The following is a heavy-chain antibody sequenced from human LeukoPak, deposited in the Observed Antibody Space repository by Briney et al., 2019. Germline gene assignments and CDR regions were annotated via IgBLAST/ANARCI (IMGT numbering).Heavy chain of an antibody. D-gene: IGHD2-15*01. CDR3: ARDIGINWFDP. Sequence: GGSLRLSCAASGFTFSSYSMNWVLRAPGKGLEWVSSISSSSSYIYYADSVKGRFTISRDNAKNSLYLQMNSLRAEDTAVYYCARDIGINWFDPWGQGTLVTVSS. CDR2: ISSSSSYI. V-gene: IGHV3-21*01. CDR1: GFTFSSYS. J-gene: IGHJ5*02.